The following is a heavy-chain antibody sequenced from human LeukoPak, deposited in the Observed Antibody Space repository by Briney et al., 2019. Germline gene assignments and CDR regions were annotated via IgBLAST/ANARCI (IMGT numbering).Heavy chain of an antibody. CDR3: ARDRDYAFDY. J-gene: IGHJ4*02. V-gene: IGHV3-21*01. D-gene: IGHD4-17*01. CDR1: GFSFSTYS. Sequence: GGSLRLSCAASGFSFSTYSMIWVRQAPGKGLEWVSSVSGTSEYIYYADSVRGRFTISRDNAKNSLYLQMDSLRDEDTAVYYCARDRDYAFDYWGQGTLVTVSS. CDR2: VSGTSEYI.